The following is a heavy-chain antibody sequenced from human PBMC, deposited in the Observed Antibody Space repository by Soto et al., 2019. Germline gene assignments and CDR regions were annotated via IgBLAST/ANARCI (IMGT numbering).Heavy chain of an antibody. J-gene: IGHJ6*02. D-gene: IGHD2-2*01. CDR3: TRDLTGYAMDV. Sequence: LRLSCAASGFTFSSHSMNWVRQAPGKGLEWVSYISLNLQTIYYADSVKGRFTISRDNAKNSLYLQMNTLTAEDTAVYYCTRDLTGYAMDVWGQGTTVTVSS. V-gene: IGHV3-48*03. CDR2: ISLNLQTI. CDR1: GFTFSSHS.